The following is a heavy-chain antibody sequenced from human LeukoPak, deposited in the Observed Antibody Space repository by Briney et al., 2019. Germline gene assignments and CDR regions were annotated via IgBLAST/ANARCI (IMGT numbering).Heavy chain of an antibody. CDR3: ARRLWFGELLDSGLDY. V-gene: IGHV5-51*01. Sequence: GESLKISCKGSGYSFTSYWIGWVRQMPGKGLEWMGIIYPGDSDTRYSPSFQGQVTISADKSISTAYLQWSSLKATETAMYYWARRLWFGELLDSGLDYWGQRTLVTVSS. CDR2: IYPGDSDT. D-gene: IGHD3-10*01. CDR1: GYSFTSYW. J-gene: IGHJ4*02.